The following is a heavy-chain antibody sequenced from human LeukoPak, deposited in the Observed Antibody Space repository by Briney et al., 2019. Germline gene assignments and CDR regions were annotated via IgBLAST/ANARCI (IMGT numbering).Heavy chain of an antibody. Sequence: ASVKVSCKASGYTSTGYYMHWVRQAPGQGLEWMGRISPNSGGTNYAQKFQGRVTITRDTSISTAYMELSRLRSDDTAVYYCATLTYYYDSSGFTGEGAFDIWGQGTMVTVSS. V-gene: IGHV1-2*06. CDR2: ISPNSGGT. J-gene: IGHJ3*02. CDR3: ATLTYYYDSSGFTGEGAFDI. CDR1: GYTSTGYY. D-gene: IGHD3-22*01.